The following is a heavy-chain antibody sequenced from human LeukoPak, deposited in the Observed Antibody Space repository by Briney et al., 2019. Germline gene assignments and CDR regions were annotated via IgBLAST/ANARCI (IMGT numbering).Heavy chain of an antibody. CDR2: IYYSGST. D-gene: IGHD1-26*01. Sequence: PSETLSLTCTVSGGSISSYYWSWIRQPPGKGLEWIGYIYYSGSTNYNPSLKSRVTISVDTSKNQFSLKLSSVTAADTAVYYCARVGRMVATYYFDYWGQGTPVTVSS. J-gene: IGHJ4*02. CDR1: GGSISSYY. CDR3: ARVGRMVATYYFDY. V-gene: IGHV4-59*01.